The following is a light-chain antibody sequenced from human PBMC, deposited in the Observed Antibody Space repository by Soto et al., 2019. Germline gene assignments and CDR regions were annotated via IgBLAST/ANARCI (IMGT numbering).Light chain of an antibody. CDR1: QSVSSSY. CDR2: GAS. V-gene: IGKV3-20*01. Sequence: EIVLTQSPCTLSWSPGERATLSCRASQSVSSSYLAWYQQKPGQAPRLLIYGASSRATGIPDRFSGSGSATDFTLTISRLEPEDFAVYYCQQYGSSPTWTFGQGTKVDIK. CDR3: QQYGSSPTWT. J-gene: IGKJ1*01.